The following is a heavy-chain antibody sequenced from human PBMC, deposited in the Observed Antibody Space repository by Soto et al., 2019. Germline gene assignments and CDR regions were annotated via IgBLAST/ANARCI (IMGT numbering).Heavy chain of an antibody. Sequence: QVQLVQSGTEVKKPGSSVKVFCKASGGTFSRHAVSWVRQAPGQGLEWMGAIIPIVDATNDAPKFQDRVTITADEATSTVYMELRSLKSEDTAIYFCASAPPIDNGDHDAFDIWGQGTMVIVSS. CDR1: GGTFSRHA. J-gene: IGHJ3*02. D-gene: IGHD4-17*01. CDR2: IIPIVDAT. V-gene: IGHV1-69*12. CDR3: ASAPPIDNGDHDAFDI.